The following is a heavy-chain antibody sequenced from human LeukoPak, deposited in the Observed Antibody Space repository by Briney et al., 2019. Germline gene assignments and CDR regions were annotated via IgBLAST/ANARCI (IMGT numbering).Heavy chain of an antibody. J-gene: IGHJ5*02. CDR1: GVSISSSSYD. Sequence: SETLSLTCTVSGVSISSSSYDWGWLRQPPGKGLEWIGRMYYSGSTYYNPSLKTRVTISVHTSKNQFSLKLSSVPAADTAVYYRARQAYYYDSSGPHPPRSAWFDPWGQGTLVTVSS. D-gene: IGHD3-22*01. V-gene: IGHV4-39*01. CDR2: MYYSGST. CDR3: ARQAYYYDSSGPHPPRSAWFDP.